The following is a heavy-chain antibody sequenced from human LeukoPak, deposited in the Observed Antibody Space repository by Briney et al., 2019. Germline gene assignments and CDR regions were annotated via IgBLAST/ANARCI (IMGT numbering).Heavy chain of an antibody. CDR2: ISAYNGNT. J-gene: IGHJ5*02. Sequence: ASVKVSCKGSDYTFTNYGISWVRQAPGQGLEWMGWISAYNGNTNYAQKLQGRVTMTTDTSTSTAYMELRSLRSDDTAVYYCGRAEGDFWRVYYRDPNKNCSAPGGQGTLVTVS. CDR3: GRAEGDFWRVYYRDPNKNCSAP. V-gene: IGHV1-18*01. CDR1: DYTFTNYG. D-gene: IGHD3-3*01.